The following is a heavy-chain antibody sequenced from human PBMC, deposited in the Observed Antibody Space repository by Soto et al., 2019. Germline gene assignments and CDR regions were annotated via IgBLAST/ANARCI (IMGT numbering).Heavy chain of an antibody. CDR2: INPNSSGT. CDR1: GYTFTGYY. CDR3: ARMGGGVVVPAAMKSGAFDI. D-gene: IGHD2-2*01. J-gene: IGHJ3*02. V-gene: IGHV1-2*04. Sequence: ASVKVSCKASGYTFTGYYMHWLRQPPGQGLEWMGWINPNSSGTNYPQKFQRWVTMTRDTSISPAYMELSRLRSDDTAVYYFARMGGGVVVPAAMKSGAFDIWGQ.